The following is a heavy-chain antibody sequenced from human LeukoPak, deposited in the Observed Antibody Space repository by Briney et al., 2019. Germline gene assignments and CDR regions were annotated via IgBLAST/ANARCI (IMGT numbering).Heavy chain of an antibody. CDR1: GGSIGSYY. CDR3: ARDSGSLVDY. V-gene: IGHV4-59*01. D-gene: IGHD1-26*01. J-gene: IGHJ4*02. Sequence: PSETLSLTCTVSGGSIGSYYWSWIRQPPGKGLEWIGYIYYSGSTNYNPSLKSRVTISVDTSKNQFSLKLSSVTAADTAVYYCARDSGSLVDYWGQGTLVTVSS. CDR2: IYYSGST.